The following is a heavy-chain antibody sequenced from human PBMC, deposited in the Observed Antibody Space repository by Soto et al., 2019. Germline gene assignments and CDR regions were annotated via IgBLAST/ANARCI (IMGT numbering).Heavy chain of an antibody. CDR3: ARDLGQQRVDY. CDR1: GYSFTSYG. Sequence: GASVNVSCKASGYSFTSYGISWVRQAPGQGLEWMGWISAYNGNKKYAQKLQGRVTMTTDTSTSTAYMELRSLRSDDTAVYYCARDLGQQRVDYWGQGPLVTVSS. CDR2: ISAYNGNK. D-gene: IGHD6-13*01. V-gene: IGHV1-18*01. J-gene: IGHJ4*02.